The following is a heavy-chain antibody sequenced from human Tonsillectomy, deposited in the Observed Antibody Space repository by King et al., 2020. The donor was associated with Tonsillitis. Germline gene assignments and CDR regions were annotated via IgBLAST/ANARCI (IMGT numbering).Heavy chain of an antibody. CDR2: IYYSGNT. CDR3: ARASYYYMDV. V-gene: IGHV4-31*01. Sequence: VPLQESGPGLVKPSQTLSLTCTVSRGSISSGGYYWSWVRQHPGKGLEWIGYIYYSGNTYYNPSLKSLVTISVDTSNNQFSLKLSSVTAADTAVYYCARASYYYMDVWGKGTTVTVSS. CDR1: RGSISSGGYY. J-gene: IGHJ6*03.